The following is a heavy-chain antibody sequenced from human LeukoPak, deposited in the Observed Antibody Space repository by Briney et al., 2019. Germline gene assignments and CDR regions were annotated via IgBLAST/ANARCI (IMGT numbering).Heavy chain of an antibody. CDR3: ARDELPLFDP. J-gene: IGHJ5*02. Sequence: GGSLRLSCAASGFTFSSYNMNWVGQAPGKGLEWVSSISSSSSYIYYADSVEGRFTISRDNAKNSLYLQMASLTAEDTAVYYCARDELPLFDPWGQGTLVTVSS. D-gene: IGHD3-10*01. CDR1: GFTFSSYN. CDR2: ISSSSSYI. V-gene: IGHV3-21*01.